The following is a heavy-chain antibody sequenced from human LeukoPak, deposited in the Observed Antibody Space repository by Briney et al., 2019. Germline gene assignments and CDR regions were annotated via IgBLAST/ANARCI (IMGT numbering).Heavy chain of an antibody. D-gene: IGHD3-16*02. CDR1: GFTVSSNY. V-gene: IGHV3-53*01. CDR2: IYSGGST. J-gene: IGHJ4*02. CDR3: ARGTRYRYTVDY. Sequence: PGGSLRLSCAASGFTVSSNYVSWVRRAPGKGLEWVSVIYSGGSTYYADSVQGRFTISRDNSKNTLYLQMNSLRAEDTAVYYCARGTRYRYTVDYWGQGTLVTVSS.